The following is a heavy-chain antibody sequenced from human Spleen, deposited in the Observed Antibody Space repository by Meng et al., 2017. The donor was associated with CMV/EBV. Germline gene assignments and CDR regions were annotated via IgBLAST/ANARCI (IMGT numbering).Heavy chain of an antibody. CDR2: ITPAFETA. Sequence: FSSYAISWVRQAPGQGLEWMGGITPAFETADYAQKFRDRVTISTDDSATTAYMEMSSLAYEDTAVYFCARGPRITVGGVIIWPLEDWGQGTLVTVSS. CDR1: FSSYA. J-gene: IGHJ4*02. CDR3: ARGPRITVGGVIIWPLED. V-gene: IGHV1-69*05. D-gene: IGHD3-16*02.